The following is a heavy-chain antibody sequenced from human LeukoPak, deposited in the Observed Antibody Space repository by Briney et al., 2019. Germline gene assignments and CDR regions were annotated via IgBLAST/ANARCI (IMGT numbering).Heavy chain of an antibody. J-gene: IGHJ4*02. V-gene: IGHV3-33*01. CDR2: IWNDGSNK. Sequence: GQSLTLSWAPAGFTFTVYCMHWVRQAQSNWLGWVAVIWNDGSNKYYADSVKGRFTISRDNSKDTLYLQMNSLRSEDMAVYYCARAVGPFDYWGQGTLVTVSS. D-gene: IGHD2-15*01. CDR1: GFTFTVYC. CDR3: ARAVGPFDY.